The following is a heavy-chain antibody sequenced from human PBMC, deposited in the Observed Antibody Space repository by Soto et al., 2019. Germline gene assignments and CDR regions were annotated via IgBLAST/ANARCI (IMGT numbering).Heavy chain of an antibody. Sequence: WGSLRLSCAASGFTFSSSWMTWVRQAPGKGLAWVANIKEDGSEKYYVDSVKGRFTISRDNTNESLYLQMNSLRAEDTAVYYCARDPAPVGYRGLDVWGQGTTVTVSS. D-gene: IGHD5-12*01. CDR2: IKEDGSEK. V-gene: IGHV3-7*01. CDR1: GFTFSSSW. J-gene: IGHJ6*02. CDR3: ARDPAPVGYRGLDV.